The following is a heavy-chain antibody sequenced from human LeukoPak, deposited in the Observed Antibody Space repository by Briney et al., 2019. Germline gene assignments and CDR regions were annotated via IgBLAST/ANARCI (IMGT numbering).Heavy chain of an antibody. D-gene: IGHD3-10*01. CDR1: GGSISGSGYC. V-gene: IGHV4-39*07. CDR3: ARAPYGSGRDHYLDV. J-gene: IGHJ6*03. Sequence: SETLSLTCTVSGGSISGSGYCWAWIRQPPGKGLEWIGRIYYSGTTSYNPSLTSRVTMSVDTSKNQFSLKLSSVTAADTAVYYCARAPYGSGRDHYLDVWGKGTTVTVSS. CDR2: IYYSGTT.